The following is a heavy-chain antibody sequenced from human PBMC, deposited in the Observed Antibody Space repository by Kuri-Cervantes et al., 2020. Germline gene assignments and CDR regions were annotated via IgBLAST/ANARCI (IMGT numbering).Heavy chain of an antibody. V-gene: IGHV4-39*07. CDR1: GGSISSSSYY. J-gene: IGHJ6*02. CDR2: IYYSGST. D-gene: IGHD2-15*01. Sequence: GSLRLSCTVSGGSISSSSYYWGWIRQPPGKGLEWIGSIYYSGSTYYNPSLKSRVTISVDKSKNQFSLKLSSVTAADTAVYYCASLVKEAATNYYYYGMNVWGQGTTVTVSS. CDR3: ASLVKEAATNYYYYGMNV.